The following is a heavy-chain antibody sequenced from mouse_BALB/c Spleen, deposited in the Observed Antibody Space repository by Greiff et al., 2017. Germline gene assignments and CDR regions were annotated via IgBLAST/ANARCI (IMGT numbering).Heavy chain of an antibody. D-gene: IGHD4-1*01. V-gene: IGHV5-4*02. Sequence: EVQLVESGGGLVKPGGSLKLSCAASGFTFSDYYMYWVRQTPEKRLEWVATISDGGSYTYYPDSVKGRFTISRDNAKNNLYLQMSSLKSEDTAMYYCARDLTGRFAYWGQGTLVTVSA. CDR3: ARDLTGRFAY. CDR1: GFTFSDYY. J-gene: IGHJ3*01. CDR2: ISDGGSYT.